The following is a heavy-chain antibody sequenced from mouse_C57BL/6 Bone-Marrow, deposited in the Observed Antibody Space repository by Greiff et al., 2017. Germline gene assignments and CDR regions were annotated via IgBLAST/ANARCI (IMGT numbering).Heavy chain of an antibody. CDR3: ASRGVAY. J-gene: IGHJ3*01. Sequence: VQLQQSGPELVKPGASVKIPCKASGYTFTDYNMDWVKQSHGKSLEWIGAINPNNGGTIYNQKFKGKATLTVDKSSSTAYMELRSLTSEDTAVYYCASRGVAYWGQGTLVTVSA. D-gene: IGHD3-3*01. CDR2: INPNNGGT. CDR1: GYTFTDYN. V-gene: IGHV1-18*01.